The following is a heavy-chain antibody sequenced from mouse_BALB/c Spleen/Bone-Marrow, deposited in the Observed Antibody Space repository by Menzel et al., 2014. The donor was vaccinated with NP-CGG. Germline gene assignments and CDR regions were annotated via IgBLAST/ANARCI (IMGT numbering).Heavy chain of an antibody. V-gene: IGHV1-80*01. CDR2: IYPGDGDT. J-gene: IGHJ2*01. CDR3: ARRGYYYDSSYVDY. Sequence: QVQLQQSGAELVRPGSSVKISCKASGYAFSSYWMNWVKQRPGQGLEWIGQIYPGDGDTNYNGKFKGKATLTADKSSSTAYMQLSSLTSEDSAVYFCARRGYYYDSSYVDYWGQGTTLTVSS. CDR1: GYAFSSYW. D-gene: IGHD1-1*01.